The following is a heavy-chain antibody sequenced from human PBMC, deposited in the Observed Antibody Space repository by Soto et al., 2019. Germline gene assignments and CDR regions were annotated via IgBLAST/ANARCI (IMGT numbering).Heavy chain of an antibody. D-gene: IGHD2-15*01. CDR3: ARGGGGYYFGY. Sequence: PSATLSLTCAVSGYSISSGCNWGWLRQPPGKGLEWIGSIYHSGSTYYNPSLKSRVTISVDTSKTQFSLKLSSVTAADTAVYYCARGGGGYYFGYWAQGTLVNVCS. V-gene: IGHV4-38-2*01. J-gene: IGHJ4*02. CDR1: GYSISSGCN. CDR2: IYHSGST.